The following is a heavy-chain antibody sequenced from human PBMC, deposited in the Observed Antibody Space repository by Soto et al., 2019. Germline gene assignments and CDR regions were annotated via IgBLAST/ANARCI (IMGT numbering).Heavy chain of an antibody. V-gene: IGHV3-30-3*01. Sequence: PGGSLILSCAASGFLVSTYSMYWILQAPGKGLEWVALISYDGTKKDYADSVKGRFTISRDNSKNTLYLQMNSLRDEDTAVYYCARGHSITLKVVVNNDDVYDFPGQGTMDT. CDR1: GFLVSTYS. CDR3: ARGHSITLKVVVNNDDVYDF. J-gene: IGHJ3*01. CDR2: ISYDGTKK. D-gene: IGHD3-22*01.